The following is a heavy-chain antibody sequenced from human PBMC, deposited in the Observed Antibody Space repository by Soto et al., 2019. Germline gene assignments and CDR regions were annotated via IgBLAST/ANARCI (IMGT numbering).Heavy chain of an antibody. V-gene: IGHV4-4*02. J-gene: IGHJ3*02. CDR2: IYHSGST. CDR1: GGSINSSNW. CDR3: ARLRITMIAVGDGAFDI. D-gene: IGHD3-22*01. Sequence: QVQLQESGPGLVKPSGTLSLTCAVSGGSINSSNWWSWVRQPPGKGLEWIGEIYHSGSTNYNPSLKSRVTISVDKSKNQFSLKLSSVTAADTAIYYCARLRITMIAVGDGAFDIWVQGTMVTVSS.